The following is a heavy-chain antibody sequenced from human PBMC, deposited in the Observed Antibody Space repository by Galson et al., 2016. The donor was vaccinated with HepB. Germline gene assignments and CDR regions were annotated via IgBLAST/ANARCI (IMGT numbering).Heavy chain of an antibody. CDR2: ISWDGGGT. D-gene: IGHD2-2*01. J-gene: IGHJ6*02. V-gene: IGHV3-43*01. Sequence: SLRLSCAASGFTFDDYTMHWVRQAPGKGLEWVSLISWDGGGTYYADSVKGRFTISRDNSKNCLYLQMNSLKIEDTAFYYCAKDTQMEYCYSGSCYDYYGMDVWGQGTAGTVS. CDR3: AKDTQMEYCYSGSCYDYYGMDV. CDR1: GFTFDDYT.